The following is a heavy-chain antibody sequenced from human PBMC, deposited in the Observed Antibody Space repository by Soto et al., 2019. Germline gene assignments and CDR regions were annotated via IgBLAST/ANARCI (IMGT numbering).Heavy chain of an antibody. D-gene: IGHD3-10*01. CDR2: ISAYNGNT. CDR3: AREGYYGSGSADY. J-gene: IGHJ4*02. V-gene: IGHV1-18*01. Sequence: ASVKVSCKASGYTFNRYGISWVRQAPGQGLERMGWISAYNGNTNSAQNLQGRVAMTTDTSTDTAYMELRSLRSDDTAVYYCAREGYYGSGSADYWGQGTLVTV. CDR1: GYTFNRYG.